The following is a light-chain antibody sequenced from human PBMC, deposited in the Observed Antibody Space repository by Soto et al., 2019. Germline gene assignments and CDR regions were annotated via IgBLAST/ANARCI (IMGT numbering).Light chain of an antibody. CDR2: EGS. Sequence: QSALTQPASVSGSPGQSITISCTGTSSDVGSYNLVSWYQKHPGKAPKLMIYEGSKRPSGVSNRFSGSKSGNTASLTISGLQAEDEADYYCCSYAGSSTYVFGTGTKVTVL. J-gene: IGLJ1*01. CDR1: SSDVGSYNL. V-gene: IGLV2-23*01. CDR3: CSYAGSSTYV.